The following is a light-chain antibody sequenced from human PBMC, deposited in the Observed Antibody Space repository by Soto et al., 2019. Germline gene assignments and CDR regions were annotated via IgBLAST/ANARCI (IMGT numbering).Light chain of an antibody. CDR1: SSDVGIYNL. CDR3: CSYAGSRGLV. V-gene: IGLV2-23*01. J-gene: IGLJ2*01. CDR2: EGS. Sequence: QSALTQPASVSRSPGQSITISCTGTSSDVGIYNLVSWYQQLPGKAPKLMIYEGSKRPSGVSNRFSGSKSGNTASLTISGLQAEDEADYYCCSYAGSRGLVFGGGTKLTVL.